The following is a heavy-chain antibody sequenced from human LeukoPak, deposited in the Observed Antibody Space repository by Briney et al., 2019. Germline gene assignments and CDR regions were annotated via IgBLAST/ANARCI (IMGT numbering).Heavy chain of an antibody. CDR1: GFTFRSYG. CDR3: ARYSGSGILDAFDI. J-gene: IGHJ3*02. D-gene: IGHD3-10*01. CDR2: ISFDGSNT. Sequence: GGSLRLSCAASGFTFRSYGIHWVRQAPGKGLEWVACISFDGSNTYYVDSVKGRFTISRDNAKNSLYLQMNSLRAEDTAVYYCARYSGSGILDAFDIWGQGTMVTVSS. V-gene: IGHV3-30*03.